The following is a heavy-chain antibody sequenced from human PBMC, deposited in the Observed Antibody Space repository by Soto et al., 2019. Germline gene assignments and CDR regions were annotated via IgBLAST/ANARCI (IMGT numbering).Heavy chain of an antibody. D-gene: IGHD3-22*01. CDR3: ASRGYYDSSGYYPLNY. V-gene: IGHV1-2*02. CDR2: INPNSGGT. CDR1: GYTFTGYY. J-gene: IGHJ4*02. Sequence: QVQLVQSGAEVKKPGASVKVSCKASGYTFTGYYMHWVRQAPGQGLEWMGWINPNSGGTNYAQKFQGRVTMTRDTSISTAYMELSRLRSEDTAVYYCASRGYYDSSGYYPLNYWGQGTLVTVSS.